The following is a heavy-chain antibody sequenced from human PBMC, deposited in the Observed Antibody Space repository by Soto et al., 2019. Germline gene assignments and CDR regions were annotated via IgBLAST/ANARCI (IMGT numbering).Heavy chain of an antibody. CDR3: ASSHAGAHITAAVH. V-gene: IGHV4-30-2*01. CDR2: IYHSGST. Sequence: SETLSLTCAVSGGSISSGGYSWSWIRQPPGKGLEWIGYIYHSGSTYYNPSLKSRVTISVDRSKNQFSLKLSSVTAADTAVYYCASSHAGAHITAAVHWGQGTLVTVSS. J-gene: IGHJ4*02. CDR1: GGSISSGGYS. D-gene: IGHD6-13*01.